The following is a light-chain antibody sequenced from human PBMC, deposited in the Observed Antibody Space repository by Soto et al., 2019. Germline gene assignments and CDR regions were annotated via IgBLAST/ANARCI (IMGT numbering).Light chain of an antibody. V-gene: IGKV1-12*01. CDR2: AAS. J-gene: IGKJ4*01. Sequence: DIQMTQSPSSVSASVGDRVTITCRASQGISSRLAWYQQKPGKAPNLLIYAASSLQSGVPSRFSGSGSESDFTLTIGSLQPEDFATYYCQQSNSFPLTFGGGTKVEIK. CDR1: QGISSR. CDR3: QQSNSFPLT.